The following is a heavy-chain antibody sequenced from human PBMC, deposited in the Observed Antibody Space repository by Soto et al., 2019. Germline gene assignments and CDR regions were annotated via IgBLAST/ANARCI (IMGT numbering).Heavy chain of an antibody. CDR2: ISGSGGST. CDR1: GFTFSSYA. V-gene: IGHV3-23*01. D-gene: IGHD3-22*01. CDR3: AKDPTMIVVGFSFDY. J-gene: IGHJ4*02. Sequence: EVQLLESGGGLVQPGGSLRLSCAASGFTFSSYAMSWVRQAPGKGLEWVSAISGSGGSTYYADSVKGRFTISRDNSKNTLYLQVNSLRAEDTAVYYCAKDPTMIVVGFSFDYWGQGTLVTVSS.